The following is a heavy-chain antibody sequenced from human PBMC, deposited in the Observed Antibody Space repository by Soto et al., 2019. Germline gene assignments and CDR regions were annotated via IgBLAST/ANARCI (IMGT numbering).Heavy chain of an antibody. CDR3: ARSSGIVGDNKTILHYYYGLDV. V-gene: IGHV3-30-3*01. CDR2: ISYDGSNK. Sequence: PGGSLRLSCAASGFTFSSYAMHWVRQAPGKGLEWVAVISYDGSNKYYADSVKGRFTISRDNSKNTLYLQMNSLRAEDTAVYYCARSSGIVGDNKTILHYYYGLDVWGQGTTVTVSS. J-gene: IGHJ6*02. CDR1: GFTFSSYA. D-gene: IGHD1-26*01.